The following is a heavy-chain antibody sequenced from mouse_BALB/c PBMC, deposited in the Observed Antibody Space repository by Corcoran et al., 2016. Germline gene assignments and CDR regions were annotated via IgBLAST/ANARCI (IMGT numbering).Heavy chain of an antibody. CDR3: ASMSTMIRGYAMDY. CDR1: GYTFTNYG. V-gene: IGHV9-3-1*01. D-gene: IGHD2-4*01. Sequence: QIQLVQSGPELKKPGETVKISCKASGYTFTNYGMTWVKQAPGKGLKWMGWINTYTGEPTYADDFKGRFAFSLETSASTAYLQINNLKNEDTATYFCASMSTMIRGYAMDYWGQGTSVTVSS. CDR2: INTYTGEP. J-gene: IGHJ4*01.